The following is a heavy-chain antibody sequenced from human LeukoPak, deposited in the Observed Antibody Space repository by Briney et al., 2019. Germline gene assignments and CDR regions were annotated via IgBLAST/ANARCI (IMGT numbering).Heavy chain of an antibody. D-gene: IGHD2-21*02. CDR1: GGSISSYY. CDR3: ARGGVTPYYYYGMDV. V-gene: IGHV4-59*01. Sequence: SETLSLTCTVSGGSISSYYWSWIRQPPGKGLEWIGYIYYSGSTNYNPSLKSRVTISVDTSKNQFSLKLSSVTAAGTAVYYCARGGVTPYYYYGMDVWGQGTTVTVSS. CDR2: IYYSGST. J-gene: IGHJ6*02.